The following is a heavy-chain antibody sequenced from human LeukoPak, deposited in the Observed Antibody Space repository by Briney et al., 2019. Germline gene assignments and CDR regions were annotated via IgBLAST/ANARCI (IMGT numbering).Heavy chain of an antibody. J-gene: IGHJ4*02. Sequence: GGSLRLSCAASGFTVSSNYMSWVRQAPGKGLEWVSVIYSGGSTFYADSVKGRFTISRGNSKNTLYLQMNSLRAEDTAVYYCARVESSGGGYFDYWGQGTLVTVSS. V-gene: IGHV3-66*01. CDR3: ARVESSGGGYFDY. D-gene: IGHD6-19*01. CDR2: IYSGGST. CDR1: GFTVSSNY.